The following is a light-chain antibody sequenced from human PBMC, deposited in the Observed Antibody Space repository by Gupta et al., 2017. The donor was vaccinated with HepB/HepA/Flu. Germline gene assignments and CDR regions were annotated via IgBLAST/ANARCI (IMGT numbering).Light chain of an antibody. CDR3: ASYTSSNTLV. V-gene: IGLV2-14*03. CDR2: DVN. Sequence: QSALTQPASVSGSPGQSVTISCTGTSSDVGTYKYVSWYQQHPGKAPKLIIYDVNYRPSGISSRFSGSKSGKTASLTISGLQAEDEADYSCASYTSSNTLVFGGGTKLTVL. J-gene: IGLJ3*02. CDR1: SSDVGTYKY.